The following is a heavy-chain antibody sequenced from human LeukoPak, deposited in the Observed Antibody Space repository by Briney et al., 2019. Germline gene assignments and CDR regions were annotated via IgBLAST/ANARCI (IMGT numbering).Heavy chain of an antibody. CDR3: ARNFGWSFDY. V-gene: IGHV3-30*04. D-gene: IGHD3-9*01. J-gene: IGHJ4*02. Sequence: QTGGSLRLSCAASGFTFSSYAMHWVRQAPGKGLEWVAVISYDGSNKYYADSVKGRFTIFRDNSKNTLYLQMNSLRAEDTAVYYCARNFGWSFDYWGQGTLVTVSS. CDR2: ISYDGSNK. CDR1: GFTFSSYA.